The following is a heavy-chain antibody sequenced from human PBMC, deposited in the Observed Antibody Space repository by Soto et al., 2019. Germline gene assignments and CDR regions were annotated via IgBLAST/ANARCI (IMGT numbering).Heavy chain of an antibody. CDR2: ISSGSSNI. V-gene: IGHV3-21*01. J-gene: IGHJ4*02. CDR3: ASATVVAATFDF. D-gene: IGHD2-15*01. Sequence: PGGSLRLSCAASGFTFSSYAMSWVRQAPGKGLEWVASISSGSSNIYYADSVKGRLTISRDNAKNSLFLQMDSLRAEDSAVYYCASATVVAATFDFWGQGTLVTVSS. CDR1: GFTFSSYA.